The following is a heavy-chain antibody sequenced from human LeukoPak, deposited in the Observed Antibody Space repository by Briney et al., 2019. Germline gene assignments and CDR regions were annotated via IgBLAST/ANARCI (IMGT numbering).Heavy chain of an antibody. Sequence: SETLSLTCSVTGGSISSYYYWSWIRQPAGKGLEWIGRIYTSGSTKYNPSLKSRVTMSVDTSKNQLSLKLSSVTAADTAVYYCARVSDLGDWYFDLWGRGTLVTVSS. J-gene: IGHJ2*01. CDR3: ARVSDLGDWYFDL. D-gene: IGHD1-26*01. CDR1: GGSISSYYY. CDR2: IYTSGST. V-gene: IGHV4-4*07.